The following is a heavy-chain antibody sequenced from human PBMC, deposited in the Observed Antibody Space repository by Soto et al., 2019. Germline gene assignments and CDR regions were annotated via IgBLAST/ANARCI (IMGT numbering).Heavy chain of an antibody. Sequence: ASVKVSCKASGYTFTSYYMHWVRQAPGQGLEWMGRIIPSFGSTSYAQKFQGRVTMTTDTSTSTAYMELSSLRSEDTAVYYCARMYCSSTSCYYYFDYWGQGTLVTVSS. J-gene: IGHJ4*02. CDR2: IIPSFGST. V-gene: IGHV1-46*01. D-gene: IGHD2-2*01. CDR1: GYTFTSYY. CDR3: ARMYCSSTSCYYYFDY.